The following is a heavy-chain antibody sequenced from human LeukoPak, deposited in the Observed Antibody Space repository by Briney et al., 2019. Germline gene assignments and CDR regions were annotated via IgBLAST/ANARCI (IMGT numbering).Heavy chain of an antibody. CDR2: IYYSGNT. Sequence: SQTLSLTCAVSGGSISSSNYYWGWIRQPPGQGLEWIGSIYYSGNTYYNPSLKSRVTISVDTSKNQFSLKLSSVTAADTAVYYCARAAYYGSGSNYFDYWGQGTLVTVSS. D-gene: IGHD3-10*01. CDR1: GGSISSSNYY. CDR3: ARAAYYGSGSNYFDY. J-gene: IGHJ4*02. V-gene: IGHV4-39*07.